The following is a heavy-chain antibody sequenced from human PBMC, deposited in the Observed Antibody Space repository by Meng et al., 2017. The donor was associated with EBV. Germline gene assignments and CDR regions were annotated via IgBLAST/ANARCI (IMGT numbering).Heavy chain of an antibody. D-gene: IGHD2-21*01. CDR2: INVGVGYT. J-gene: IGHJ4*02. V-gene: IGHV1-3*01. CDR1: GYAFTSYI. CDR3: VRGPPVGVPGPGDY. Sequence: QVRLVQSGAWVKNPGAPVKVSCKASGYAFTSYILHWVRQAPGQRLEWMGWINVGVGYTKYSQKFQGRVTISSDTSATTGYMELSSLRSEDTAVYYCVRGPPVGVPGPGDYWGQGTLVTVSS.